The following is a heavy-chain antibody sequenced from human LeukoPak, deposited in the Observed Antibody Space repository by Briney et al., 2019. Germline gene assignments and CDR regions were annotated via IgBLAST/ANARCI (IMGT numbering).Heavy chain of an antibody. Sequence: PGGSLRLSCAASGFTFSDYYMSWLRQATGKGLEWVSYFTTSSCTKYADSVEGRFPISRDNAKNSLFPQINSLRAEDTAVYYCARKSEEIQLWYFALWGRGTLVTVSS. CDR1: GFTFSDYY. CDR2: FTTSSCT. D-gene: IGHD5-24*01. V-gene: IGHV3-11*03. CDR3: ARKSEEIQLWYFAL. J-gene: IGHJ2*01.